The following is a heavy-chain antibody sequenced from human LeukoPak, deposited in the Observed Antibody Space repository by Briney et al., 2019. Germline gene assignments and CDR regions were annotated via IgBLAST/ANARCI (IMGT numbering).Heavy chain of an antibody. Sequence: PSETLSLTCTVSGGSISSYYWSWIRQPPGKGLEWIGYIYYSGSTNYNPSLKSRVTISVDTSKNQFSLKLSSVTAADTAVYYCAREPSHLRAIDYWGQGTLVTVSS. CDR1: GGSISSYY. D-gene: IGHD4-17*01. CDR2: IYYSGST. J-gene: IGHJ4*02. V-gene: IGHV4-59*01. CDR3: AREPSHLRAIDY.